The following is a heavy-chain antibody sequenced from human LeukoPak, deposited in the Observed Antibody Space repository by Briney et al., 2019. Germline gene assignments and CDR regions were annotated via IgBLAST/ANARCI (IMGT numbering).Heavy chain of an antibody. CDR1: GFTFSSYA. D-gene: IGHD3-10*01. J-gene: IGHJ5*01. Sequence: GRSLRLSCAASGFTFSSYAMHWVRQAPGKGLEWVAVISYDGSNKYYADSVKGRFTISRDNSKNTLYLQMNSLRAEDTAVYYCARALARFGDFDSWGQGTLVTVSS. V-gene: IGHV3-30-3*01. CDR2: ISYDGSNK. CDR3: ARALARFGDFDS.